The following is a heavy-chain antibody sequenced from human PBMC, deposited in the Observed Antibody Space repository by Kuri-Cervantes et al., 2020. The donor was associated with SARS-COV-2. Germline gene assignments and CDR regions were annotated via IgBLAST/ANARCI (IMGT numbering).Heavy chain of an antibody. J-gene: IGHJ5*02. D-gene: IGHD3-22*01. CDR1: GYFSSAYY. CDR2: LHHRGTT. V-gene: IGHV4-38-2*01. CDR3: TGFESRSYYDSTGYNWFDP. Sequence: SQTLSLTCDVSGYFSSAYYWGWIRQSPGKGLEWIGSLHHRGTTSYNPSLKSRVAISVDTSKNQFSLRLRSVTAADTAVYYCTGFESRSYYDSTGYNWFDPWGQGTLVTVSS.